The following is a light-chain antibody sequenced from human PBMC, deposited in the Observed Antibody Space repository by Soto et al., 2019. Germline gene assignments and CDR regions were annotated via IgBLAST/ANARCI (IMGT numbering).Light chain of an antibody. J-gene: IGKJ1*01. Sequence: EIVMTQSPATLSVSPGERATLSCRASQSVNSNLVWYQQKPGQAPRLLIYGASTRATGIPGRFSGSGYGTEFTLTISSLQSEDFEVYYCQQYNNGLWTFGQGTKVEIK. CDR1: QSVNSN. V-gene: IGKV3-15*01. CDR2: GAS. CDR3: QQYNNGLWT.